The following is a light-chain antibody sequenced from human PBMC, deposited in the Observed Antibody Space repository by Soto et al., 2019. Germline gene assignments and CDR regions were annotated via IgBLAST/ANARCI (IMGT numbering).Light chain of an antibody. J-gene: IGLJ1*01. V-gene: IGLV2-11*01. CDR1: GAHYD. CDR3: CSYAGSDFYV. CDR2: DVT. Sequence: QSVLTQPPSVSGAPGQRVTISCTGIGAHYDVHWYQQHPGKAPKLMIYDVTKRPLGVPDRLSGSKSGNTASLIISGLQAEDEADYYCCSYAGSDFYVFGTGTKVTVL.